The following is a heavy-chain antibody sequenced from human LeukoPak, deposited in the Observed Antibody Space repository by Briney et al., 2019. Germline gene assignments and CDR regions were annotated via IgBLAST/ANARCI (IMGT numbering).Heavy chain of an antibody. CDR1: GYTFTSYD. CDR2: MNPNSGNT. CDR3: ASQTPYYYDSSGYYYFPFDY. V-gene: IGHV1-8*03. D-gene: IGHD3-22*01. Sequence: ASVTVSCKASGYTFTSYDINWVRQATGQGLEWMGYMNPNSGNTVYAQNFQGRVTITTDTSISTAYMELSSLRSEDTAVYYCASQTPYYYDSSGYYYFPFDYWGRGTLVTVAS. J-gene: IGHJ4*02.